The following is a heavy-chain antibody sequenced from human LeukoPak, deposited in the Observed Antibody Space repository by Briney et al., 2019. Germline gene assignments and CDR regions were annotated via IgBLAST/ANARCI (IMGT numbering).Heavy chain of an antibody. CDR1: GGSIRNYY. V-gene: IGHV4-59*01. Sequence: NPSETLSLTCTVSGGSIRNYYWSWIRQPPGKGLEWIGYIYYSGSTNYNPSLKSRVTISVETPKNQSSLKLSSVTAADTAVYYCARRDLITGTTDYWGQGILVTVSS. D-gene: IGHD1-7*01. J-gene: IGHJ4*02. CDR2: IYYSGST. CDR3: ARRDLITGTTDY.